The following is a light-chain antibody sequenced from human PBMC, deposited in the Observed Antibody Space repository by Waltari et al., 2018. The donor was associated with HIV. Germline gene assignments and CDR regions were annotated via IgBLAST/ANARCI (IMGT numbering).Light chain of an antibody. Sequence: DIVLTQSPDSLSVSLGERATLTCKSRQSVMSDSHNRNFLAWYQHRSGQPPRLLIEWAAIRASGVPDRCSGSGYGTDFALIIRSQQAEDGAVYYCQQNSSRPITFGQGTRLEIK. CDR1: QSVMSDSHNRNF. V-gene: IGKV4-1*01. CDR2: WAA. J-gene: IGKJ5*01. CDR3: QQNSSRPIT.